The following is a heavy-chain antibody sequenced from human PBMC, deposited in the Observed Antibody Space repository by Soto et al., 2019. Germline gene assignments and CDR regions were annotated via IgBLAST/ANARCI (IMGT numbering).Heavy chain of an antibody. CDR3: AGLVCDSSGYRAG. CDR1: GGSISSSSYY. V-gene: IGHV4-39*01. D-gene: IGHD3-22*01. J-gene: IGHJ4*02. Sequence: QLQLQESGPGLVKPSETLSLTCTVSGGSISSSSYYWGWIRQPPGKGLERIGSIDYSGSTNYHPYLKSRVTTSVDTAQNQFSVKLRSVTAADAAAYYCAGLVCDSSGYRAGWGQGTLVTVSS. CDR2: IDYSGST.